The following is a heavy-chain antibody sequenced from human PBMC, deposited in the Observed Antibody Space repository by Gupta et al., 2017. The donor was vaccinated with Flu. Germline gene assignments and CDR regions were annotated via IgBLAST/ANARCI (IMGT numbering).Heavy chain of an antibody. Sequence: EVQLVESGGGLVQPGGSLILSCCASGFSFSNYWMSWVRQAPGKGLEGVANINRDGSEKFYVDSVEGRLTVSRDNAKNSLYLQMNRLRAEETAVYYCVRDITRAGAIYYFDYWGQGTLVTVSS. CDR1: GFSFSNYW. V-gene: IGHV3-7*01. J-gene: IGHJ4*02. D-gene: IGHD1-26*01. CDR2: INRDGSEK. CDR3: VRDITRAGAIYYFDY.